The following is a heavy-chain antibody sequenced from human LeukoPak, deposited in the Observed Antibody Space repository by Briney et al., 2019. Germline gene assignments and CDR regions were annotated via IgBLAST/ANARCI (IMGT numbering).Heavy chain of an antibody. J-gene: IGHJ4*02. V-gene: IGHV1-18*01. Sequence: ASVKVSCKASGYTFTSYGISRVRQAPGQGLEWMGWISAYNGNTNYAQKLQGRVTMTTDTSTSTAYMELRSLRSDDTAVYYCARSSSQYYYGSGRNFDYWGQGTLVTVSS. CDR1: GYTFTSYG. D-gene: IGHD3-10*01. CDR3: ARSSSQYYYGSGRNFDY. CDR2: ISAYNGNT.